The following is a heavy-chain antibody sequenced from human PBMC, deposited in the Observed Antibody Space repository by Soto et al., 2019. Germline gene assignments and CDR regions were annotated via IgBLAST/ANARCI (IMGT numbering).Heavy chain of an antibody. D-gene: IGHD1-26*01. CDR1: GGSISSSTYY. CDR3: ARQDSVRYYYYYGMDV. J-gene: IGHJ6*02. Sequence: AETLSLTRSLSGGSISSSTYYWGWIRQPPGKGLEWIGSIYYSASTYYNPSLKSRVTIPVATSKNQFSLKLGSVAAAVTAVYYCARQDSVRYYYYYGMDVWGQGTTVTVS. CDR2: IYYSAST. V-gene: IGHV4-39*01.